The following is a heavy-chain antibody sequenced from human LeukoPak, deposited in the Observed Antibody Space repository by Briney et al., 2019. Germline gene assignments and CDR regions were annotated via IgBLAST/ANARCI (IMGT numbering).Heavy chain of an antibody. CDR1: GYTFTGYY. J-gene: IGHJ1*01. Sequence: ASVKVSCKASGYTFTGYYTHWVRQAPGQGLEWMGWINPNSGGTNYAQKFQGRVTMTRDTSISTAYMELSRLRSDDTAVYYCAREGGRYEYFQHWGQGTLVTVSS. CDR3: AREGGRYEYFQH. D-gene: IGHD3-16*01. CDR2: INPNSGGT. V-gene: IGHV1-2*02.